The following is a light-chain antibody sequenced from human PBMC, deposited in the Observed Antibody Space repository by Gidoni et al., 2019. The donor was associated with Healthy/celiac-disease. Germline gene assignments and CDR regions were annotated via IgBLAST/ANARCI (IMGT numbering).Light chain of an antibody. Sequence: IVLTQSPGTLSLSPGERATLSCRASQSVSSSYLAWYQQKPGQAPRLLIYGASSRATGIPDRFSGSWSGTDFTLTISRLEPEDFAVYYCQQYGSSPYTFGQGTKLESK. CDR2: GAS. J-gene: IGKJ2*01. CDR1: QSVSSSY. CDR3: QQYGSSPYT. V-gene: IGKV3-20*01.